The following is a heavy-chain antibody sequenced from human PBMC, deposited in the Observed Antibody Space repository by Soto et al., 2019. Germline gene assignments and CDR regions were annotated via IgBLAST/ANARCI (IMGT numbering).Heavy chain of an antibody. CDR3: ARIFRADRLRNDGWFDP. CDR2: IDWDDDK. Sequence: SGPTLVKPTQTLKLTCTFSGFSLSTSGMCVSWIRQPPGKALEWLARIDWDDDKYYSTSLKTRLTISKDTSKNQVVLTMTNMDPVDTATYYCARIFRADRLRNDGWFDPWGQGTLVTVSS. V-gene: IGHV2-70*11. CDR1: GFSLSTSGMC. J-gene: IGHJ5*02. D-gene: IGHD3-10*01.